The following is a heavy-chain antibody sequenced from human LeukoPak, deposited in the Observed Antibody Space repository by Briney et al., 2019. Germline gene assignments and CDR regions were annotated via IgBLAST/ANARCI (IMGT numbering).Heavy chain of an antibody. CDR2: IYYSGST. CDR1: GGSISSSSYY. V-gene: IGHV4-39*01. Sequence: PSETLSLTCTVSGGSISSSSYYWGWIRQPPGKGLEWIGSIYYSGSTYYNPSLKSRVTISVDTSKNQFSLKLSSLTAADTAVYYCARQELDATLESVVVITHFDYWGQGTLVTVSS. J-gene: IGHJ4*02. D-gene: IGHD3-22*01. CDR3: ARQELDATLESVVVITHFDY.